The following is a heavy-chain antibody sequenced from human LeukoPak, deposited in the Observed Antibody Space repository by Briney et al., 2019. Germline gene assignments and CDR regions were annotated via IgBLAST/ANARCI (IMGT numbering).Heavy chain of an antibody. CDR3: ARAGTRYYYYYYYMDV. Sequence: PSETLSLTCTVSGGSISSYYWSWIRQPPGKGLEWIGYIYYSGSTNYNPSLKSRVTISVDTSKNQFSLKLSSVTAADTAVYYCARAGTRYYYYYYYMDVWGKGTTVTVSS. J-gene: IGHJ6*03. CDR2: IYYSGST. V-gene: IGHV4-59*01. D-gene: IGHD1-26*01. CDR1: GGSISSYY.